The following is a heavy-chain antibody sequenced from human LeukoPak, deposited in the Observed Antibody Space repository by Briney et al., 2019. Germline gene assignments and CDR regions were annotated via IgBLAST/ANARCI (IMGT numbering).Heavy chain of an antibody. Sequence: SSVKVSCKASGGTFSSYAISWVRQAPGQGLEWIGRIIPIFGTANYAQKFQGRVTITTDESTSTAYMELSSLRSEETAVYYCARELYYYDSSGHFDYWGRGTLVTVSS. D-gene: IGHD3-22*01. V-gene: IGHV1-69*05. J-gene: IGHJ4*02. CDR3: ARELYYYDSSGHFDY. CDR1: GGTFSSYA. CDR2: IIPIFGTA.